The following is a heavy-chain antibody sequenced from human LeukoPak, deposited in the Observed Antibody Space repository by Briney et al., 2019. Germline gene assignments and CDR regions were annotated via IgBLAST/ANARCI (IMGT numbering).Heavy chain of an antibody. CDR1: GFTFSSYA. J-gene: IGHJ4*02. Sequence: GGSLRLSCAASGFTFSSYAMSWVRQAPGKGLVWVSRINSDGSSTSYADSVKGRFTISRDNAKNTLYPQMNSLRAEDTAVYYCAGVFYISPYYDSSGYYAGWGQGTLVTVSS. CDR2: INSDGSST. CDR3: AGVFYISPYYDSSGYYAG. D-gene: IGHD3-22*01. V-gene: IGHV3-74*01.